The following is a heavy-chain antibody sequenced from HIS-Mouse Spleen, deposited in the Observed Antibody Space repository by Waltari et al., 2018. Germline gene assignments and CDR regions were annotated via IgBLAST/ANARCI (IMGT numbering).Heavy chain of an antibody. CDR1: GGSISSSSYY. Sequence: QLQLQESGPGLVKHSETLSLTCTVSGGSISSSSYYWGWIRQPPGKVLEWIGSIYYSGSTYYNPSLKSRVTISVDTSKNQFSLKLSSVTAADTAVYYCARRRGWFDYWGQGTLVTVSS. CDR3: ARRRGWFDY. V-gene: IGHV4-39*01. CDR2: IYYSGST. D-gene: IGHD6-19*01. J-gene: IGHJ4*02.